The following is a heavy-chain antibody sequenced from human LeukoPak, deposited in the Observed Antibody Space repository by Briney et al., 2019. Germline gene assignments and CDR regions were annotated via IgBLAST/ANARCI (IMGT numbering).Heavy chain of an antibody. Sequence: TGGSLRLSCAASGFTFSSYAMSWVRQAPGKGLEWVAVIAYDGINKYYADSVKGRFAISRDNSKNTLYLQMNSLRPEDTALYYCAREYDALDYWGQGTLVTVSS. V-gene: IGHV3-30*09. CDR3: AREYDALDY. D-gene: IGHD3-16*01. CDR2: IAYDGINK. CDR1: GFTFSSYA. J-gene: IGHJ4*02.